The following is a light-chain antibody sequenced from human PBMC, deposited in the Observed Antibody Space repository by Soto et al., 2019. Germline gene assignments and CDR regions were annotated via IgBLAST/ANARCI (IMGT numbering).Light chain of an antibody. CDR3: QQRSSGVT. CDR1: ESISTY. Sequence: EIVLTQSPATLSLSPGERAALCCRASESISTYLGWYQQKPGQAPRPLIYDASNRATGIPARFSGSGSGTEFTLTISSLEPEDSAVYFCQQRSSGVTFGQGTRLEIK. CDR2: DAS. V-gene: IGKV3-11*01. J-gene: IGKJ5*01.